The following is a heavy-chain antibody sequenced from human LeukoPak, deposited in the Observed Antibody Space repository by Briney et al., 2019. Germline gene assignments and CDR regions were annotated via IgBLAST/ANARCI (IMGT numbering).Heavy chain of an antibody. V-gene: IGHV3-53*04. CDR3: ARGRGAANDAFDI. CDR2: IYSSSIT. D-gene: IGHD3-10*01. Sequence: GGSLRLSCAASAFAFSSYAMHWVRQAPGKGLEWVSVIYSSSITSYADSVKGRFTISRHNSKNTLYLQMNSLRADDTAVYYCARGRGAANDAFDIWGQGTMVTASS. CDR1: AFAFSSYA. J-gene: IGHJ3*02.